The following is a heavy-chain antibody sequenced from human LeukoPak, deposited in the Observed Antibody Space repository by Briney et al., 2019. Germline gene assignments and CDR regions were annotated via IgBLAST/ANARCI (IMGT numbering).Heavy chain of an antibody. Sequence: SETLSLTCTVSGGSISSYYWSWIRQPPGKGLEWIGYIYYSGSTNYNPSLKSRVTISVDTSKNQFSLKLSSVTAADTAVYYCARDYYYDSSGAFDPWGQGTLVTVSS. V-gene: IGHV4-59*01. CDR3: ARDYYYDSSGAFDP. CDR2: IYYSGST. D-gene: IGHD3-22*01. J-gene: IGHJ5*02. CDR1: GGSISSYY.